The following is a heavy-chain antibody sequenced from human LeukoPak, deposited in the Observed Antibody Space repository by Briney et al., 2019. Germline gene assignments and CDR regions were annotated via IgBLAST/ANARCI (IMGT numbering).Heavy chain of an antibody. Sequence: PGGSLRLSCAASGFTFEDYAMHWVRQAPGKGLEWVSGISWNSGSIGYADSVKGRFTISRDNAKNSLYLQMNSLRAEDTALYYCAKDPGTVAGNYYFDYWGQGTLVTVSS. D-gene: IGHD6-19*01. CDR2: ISWNSGSI. J-gene: IGHJ4*02. CDR1: GFTFEDYA. CDR3: AKDPGTVAGNYYFDY. V-gene: IGHV3-9*01.